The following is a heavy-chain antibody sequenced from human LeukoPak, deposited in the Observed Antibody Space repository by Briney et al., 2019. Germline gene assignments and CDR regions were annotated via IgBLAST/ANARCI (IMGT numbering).Heavy chain of an antibody. Sequence: GASEKVSCKASGYTFTSYDINWVRQATGQGLEWMGWMNPNSGNTGYAQKFQGRVTMTRNTSITTAYMELSSLRSEDTAVYYCARMYYYDSSGAPNWFDPWGQGTLVTVSS. CDR1: GYTFTSYD. J-gene: IGHJ5*02. CDR3: ARMYYYDSSGAPNWFDP. CDR2: MNPNSGNT. V-gene: IGHV1-8*01. D-gene: IGHD3-22*01.